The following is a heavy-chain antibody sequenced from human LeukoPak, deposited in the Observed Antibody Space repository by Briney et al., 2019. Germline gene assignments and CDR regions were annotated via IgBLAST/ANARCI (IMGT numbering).Heavy chain of an antibody. D-gene: IGHD3-22*01. CDR3: ARKYYYDSSGYYSFDY. J-gene: IGHJ4*02. CDR1: GHTFTSYG. Sequence: GASVKVSCKASGHTFTSYGISWVRQAPGQGLEWMGWISAYNGNTNYAQKLQGRVTMTTDTSTSTAYMELRSLRSDDTAVYYCARKYYYDSSGYYSFDYWGQGTLVTVSS. V-gene: IGHV1-18*01. CDR2: ISAYNGNT.